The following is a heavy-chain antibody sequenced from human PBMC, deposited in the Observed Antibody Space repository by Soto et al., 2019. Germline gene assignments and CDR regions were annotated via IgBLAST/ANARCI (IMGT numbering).Heavy chain of an antibody. V-gene: IGHV4-61*03. CDR3: ARDLVAIGGRVYAFDL. D-gene: IGHD2-21*01. J-gene: IGHJ3*01. CDR1: GDSVSSGSHH. Sequence: PSETRSLTCTVAGDSVSSGSHHWNWIRQAPGKGLEWIGSIYFTGRTNHNPSLKSRVTISVDTSKNHLSLNLTSVTAADTAVYYCARDLVAIGGRVYAFDLWGQGTMVTVSS. CDR2: IYFTGRT.